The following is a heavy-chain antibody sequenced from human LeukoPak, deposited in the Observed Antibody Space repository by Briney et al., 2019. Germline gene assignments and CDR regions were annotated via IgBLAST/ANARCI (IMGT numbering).Heavy chain of an antibody. D-gene: IGHD2-15*01. CDR1: GGSISSYY. CDR3: ARGYCSGGSCYYFDS. J-gene: IGHJ4*02. V-gene: IGHV4-59*01. CDR2: TYYTGST. Sequence: PSETLSLTCTVSGGSISSYYWNWIRQPPGKGLEWIGFTYYTGSTNYNPSLKSRVTISVDTSKNQFSLNLSSVTAADTAVYYCARGYCSGGSCYYFDSWGQGTLVTVSS.